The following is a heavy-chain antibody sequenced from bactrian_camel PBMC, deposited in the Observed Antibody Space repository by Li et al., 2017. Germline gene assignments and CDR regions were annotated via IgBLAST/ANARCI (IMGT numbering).Heavy chain of an antibody. J-gene: IGHJ4*01. D-gene: IGHD3*01. V-gene: IGHV3S40*01. CDR2: ISSSGGST. Sequence: VQLVESGGGSVQAGGSLRLSCAASRYIYSTYCMSWVRQAPGKGLEWVSLISSSGGSTLYADSVKGRFTISRDNAQNALYLQMNTLKIEDTAVYYCALGSSRQATMTARGKGTQVTVS. CDR1: RYIYSTYC.